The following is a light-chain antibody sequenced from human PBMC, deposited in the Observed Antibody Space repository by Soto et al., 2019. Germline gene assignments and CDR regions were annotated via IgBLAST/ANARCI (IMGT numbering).Light chain of an antibody. V-gene: IGLV2-8*01. Sequence: QSALTQPPSASGSPGQSVTISCTGTSSDVGNYDYVSWYQQHPGKAPKLIIYDVSKRTSGVPDRFSGSKSGNTASLTVSGLQADDEAEYYCTAYGGSNNSCVFGTGTKVTVL. CDR1: SSDVGNYDY. CDR2: DVS. CDR3: TAYGGSNNSCV. J-gene: IGLJ1*01.